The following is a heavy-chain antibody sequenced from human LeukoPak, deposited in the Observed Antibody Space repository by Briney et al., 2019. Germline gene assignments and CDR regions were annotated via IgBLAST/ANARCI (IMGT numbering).Heavy chain of an antibody. J-gene: IGHJ6*02. Sequence: ASVKVSCKASGYTFTSYAMHWVRQAPGQRLEWMGWINAGNGNTKYSQKFQGRVTITRDTSASTAYMELSSLRSEDTAVYYCARYLGLWFGGDYYYGMDVWGQGTTVTVSS. CDR1: GYTFTSYA. D-gene: IGHD3-10*01. CDR2: INAGNGNT. V-gene: IGHV1-3*01. CDR3: ARYLGLWFGGDYYYGMDV.